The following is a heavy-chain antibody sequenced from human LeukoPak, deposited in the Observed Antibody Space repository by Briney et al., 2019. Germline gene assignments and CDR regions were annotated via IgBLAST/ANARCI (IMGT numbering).Heavy chain of an antibody. CDR1: GYTFTGYY. CDR3: ATSYVGYCSGGSCPYDY. Sequence: ASVKVSCKASGYTFTGYYMHWVRQAPGQGLEWMGGFDPEDGETIYAQKFQGRVTMTEDTSTDTAYMELSSLRSEDTAVYYCATSYVGYCSGGSCPYDYWGQGTLVTVSS. D-gene: IGHD2-15*01. V-gene: IGHV1-24*01. J-gene: IGHJ4*02. CDR2: FDPEDGET.